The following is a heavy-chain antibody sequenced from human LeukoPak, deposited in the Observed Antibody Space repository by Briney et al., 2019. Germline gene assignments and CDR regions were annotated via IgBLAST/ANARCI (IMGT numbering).Heavy chain of an antibody. Sequence: PSETLSLTCTVSGGSINSGDYYWSWIRQPPGKGLEWIGYIYYSGSTYYNPSLKSRVAISVDTSENQFSLKMSSVTAADTAIYYCASMYSSGWYHFDYWGQGTLVTVSS. CDR1: GGSINSGDYY. CDR3: ASMYSSGWYHFDY. J-gene: IGHJ4*02. V-gene: IGHV4-30-4*01. CDR2: IYYSGST. D-gene: IGHD6-19*01.